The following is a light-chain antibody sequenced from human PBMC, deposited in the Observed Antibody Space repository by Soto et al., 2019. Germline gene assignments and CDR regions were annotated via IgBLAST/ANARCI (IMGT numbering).Light chain of an antibody. CDR2: DVN. V-gene: IGLV2-14*03. Sequence: SALTQPASVSGSPGQSITISCTGTRSDIGAYNFVSWYQQHPGKAPKLILYDVNIRPSGVSYRFSGSKSGNTASLTISGLQAEDEADYYCTSWTTSTTMIFGGGTKLTVL. CDR1: RSDIGAYNF. J-gene: IGLJ2*01. CDR3: TSWTTSTTMI.